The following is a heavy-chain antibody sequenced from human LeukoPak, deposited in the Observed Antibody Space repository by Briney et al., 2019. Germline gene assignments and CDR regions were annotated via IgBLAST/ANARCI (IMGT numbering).Heavy chain of an antibody. D-gene: IGHD3-16*01. CDR1: GGSITSYY. Sequence: SETLSLTCTVSGGSITSYYWSWIRQPPGKRLEWIGYISYSGSTNYNPSLKSRVTISVDTSKNLFSLKLSSVTAADTAVYYCARDRLSLGAFDIWGPGTTVVVSS. CDR2: ISYSGST. V-gene: IGHV4-59*01. J-gene: IGHJ3*02. CDR3: ARDRLSLGAFDI.